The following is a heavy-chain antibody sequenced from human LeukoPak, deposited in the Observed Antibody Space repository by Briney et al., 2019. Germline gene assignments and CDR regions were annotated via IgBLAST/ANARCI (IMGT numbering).Heavy chain of an antibody. V-gene: IGHV4-39*01. D-gene: IGHD2-8*01. Sequence: SETLSLTCTVSGGSISSSSYYWGWIRQPPGKGLEWIGSIYYSESTYYNPSLKSRVTISVDTSKNQFSLKLSSVTAADTAVYYCARHYVFVYGGSSFDYWGQGTLVTVSS. CDR1: GGSISSSSYY. CDR2: IYYSEST. CDR3: ARHYVFVYGGSSFDY. J-gene: IGHJ4*02.